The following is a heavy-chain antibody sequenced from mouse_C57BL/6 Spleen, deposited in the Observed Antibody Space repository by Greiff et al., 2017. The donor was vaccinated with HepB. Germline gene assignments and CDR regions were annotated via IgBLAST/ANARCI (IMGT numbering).Heavy chain of an antibody. CDR3: ARPYYYGSSYEFAY. Sequence: QVQLKESGPGLVAPSQSLSITCTVSGFSLTSYGVHWVRQPPGKGLEWLVVIWSDGSTTYNSALKSRLSISKDNSKSQVFLKMNSLQTDDTAMYYCARPYYYGSSYEFAYWGQGTLVTVSA. D-gene: IGHD1-1*01. V-gene: IGHV2-6*03. CDR2: IWSDGST. J-gene: IGHJ3*01. CDR1: GFSLTSYG.